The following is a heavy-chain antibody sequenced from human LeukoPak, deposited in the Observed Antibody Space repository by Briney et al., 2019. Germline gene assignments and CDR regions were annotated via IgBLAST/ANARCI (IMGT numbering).Heavy chain of an antibody. V-gene: IGHV4-59*08. D-gene: IGHD4-17*01. Sequence: PSETLSLTCTVSGVSMSSYYWSWIRQPPGRGLEYVACIYYNGSTNYNPSPERRGSMSIATTSNHFSLKVRFVTAADTAVYYCARHPADYGDYGEPNHFYLDVWGKGTTVTVS. J-gene: IGHJ6*03. CDR2: IYYNGST. CDR3: ARHPADYGDYGEPNHFYLDV. CDR1: GVSMSSYY.